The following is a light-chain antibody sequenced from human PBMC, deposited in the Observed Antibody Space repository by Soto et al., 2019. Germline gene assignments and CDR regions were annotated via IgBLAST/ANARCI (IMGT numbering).Light chain of an antibody. Sequence: EILLTQSPDTLSLYTGERATLSCRVSQSVSSSYLAWYQQKPGQAPRLLIYGASSRATGIPDRFSGSGSGTDFTLTISRLEPEDFAVYYCQQYGSSPLTFGGGTKVDI. V-gene: IGKV3-20*01. CDR2: GAS. CDR3: QQYGSSPLT. J-gene: IGKJ4*01. CDR1: QSVSSSY.